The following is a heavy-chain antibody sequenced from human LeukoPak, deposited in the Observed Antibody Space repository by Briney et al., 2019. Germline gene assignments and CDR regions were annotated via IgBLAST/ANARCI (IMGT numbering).Heavy chain of an antibody. Sequence: GGSLRLSCAASGFTFSSYSMNWVRQAPGKGLEWVSSISSSSSYIYYADSVKGRFTISRVNAKSPLYLQMNSLRAEDTAVYYCAREEHGSGRPFDYWGQGTLVTVSS. V-gene: IGHV3-21*01. CDR2: ISSSSSYI. CDR1: GFTFSSYS. D-gene: IGHD3-10*01. J-gene: IGHJ4*02. CDR3: AREEHGSGRPFDY.